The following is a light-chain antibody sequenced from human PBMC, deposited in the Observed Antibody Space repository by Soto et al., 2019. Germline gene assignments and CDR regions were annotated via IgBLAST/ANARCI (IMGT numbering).Light chain of an antibody. V-gene: IGLV2-14*01. CDR1: SXDVGAYDF. CDR2: NVN. J-gene: IGLJ1*01. Sequence: QSVLTQPASVSGSPGQSITISCTGTSXDVGAYDFVSWYQQRPGKAPRLMIYNVNNRPAGASNRFSGSKSGSTASLTISTLQVEDEADYYCASFTNTYSYVFGAGTKVTLL. CDR3: ASFTNTYSYV.